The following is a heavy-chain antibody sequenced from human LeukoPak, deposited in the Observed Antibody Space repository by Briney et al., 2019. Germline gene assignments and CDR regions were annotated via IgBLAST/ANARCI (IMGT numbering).Heavy chain of an antibody. Sequence: PSQTLSLTCAVSGGSISSGGYSWSWLRQPPGKGLEWIGYIYHSGSTYYNPSLKSRVTISVDRSKNQFSLKLSSVTAADPAVYYCARGPWTRAFDYWGQGTLVTVSS. D-gene: IGHD3/OR15-3a*01. J-gene: IGHJ4*02. CDR3: ARGPWTRAFDY. CDR2: IYHSGST. CDR1: GGSISSGGYS. V-gene: IGHV4-30-2*01.